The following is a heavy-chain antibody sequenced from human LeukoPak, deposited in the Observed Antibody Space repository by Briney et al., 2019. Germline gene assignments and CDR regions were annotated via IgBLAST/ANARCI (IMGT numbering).Heavy chain of an antibody. J-gene: IGHJ5*02. CDR1: GFTFSSYS. D-gene: IGHD3-3*01. Sequence: PGGSLRLSCAASGFTFSSYSMNWVRQAPGKGLEWVSAISGSGGSTYYADSVKGRFTISGDNSKNTLYLQMNSLRAEDTAVYYCAKAVFGVQYNWFDPWGQGTLVTVSS. CDR2: ISGSGGST. CDR3: AKAVFGVQYNWFDP. V-gene: IGHV3-23*01.